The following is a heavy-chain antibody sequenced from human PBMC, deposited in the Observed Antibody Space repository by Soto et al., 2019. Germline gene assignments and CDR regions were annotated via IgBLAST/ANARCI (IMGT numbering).Heavy chain of an antibody. J-gene: IGHJ6*02. CDR2: ISSSSSYT. D-gene: IGHD6-19*01. Sequence: PGGSLRLSCAASGFTFSDYYMSWIRQAPGKGLEWVSYISSSSSYTNYADSVKGRFTISRDNAKNSLYLQMNSLRAEDTAVYYCARDRIAVAIYYYGMDVWGQGTTVTVSS. CDR1: GFTFSDYY. V-gene: IGHV3-11*06. CDR3: ARDRIAVAIYYYGMDV.